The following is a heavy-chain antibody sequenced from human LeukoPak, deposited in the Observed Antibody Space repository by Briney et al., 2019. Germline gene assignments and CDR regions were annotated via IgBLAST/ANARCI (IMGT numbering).Heavy chain of an antibody. Sequence: GGSLRLSCAAPGFTFNNYAMTWVRQAPGRGLEWVSGISGSDDSTYYADSVKGRFTISRENSKDTLYLQMNTLGAEDTAIYYCAKGRSEVVLAAMNYWGQGTLVTVSS. V-gene: IGHV3-23*01. CDR1: GFTFNNYA. D-gene: IGHD2-15*01. CDR3: AKGRSEVVLAAMNY. J-gene: IGHJ4*02. CDR2: ISGSDDST.